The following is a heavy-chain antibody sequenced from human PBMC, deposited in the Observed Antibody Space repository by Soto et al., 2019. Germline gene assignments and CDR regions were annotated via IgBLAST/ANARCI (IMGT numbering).Heavy chain of an antibody. D-gene: IGHD6-25*01. Sequence: EVQLVESGGGLVQPGGSLRLSCAASGFTVSNNYMNWVRQAPGKGLEWVSVIYSGGDTYYADSVKGRFTISRDNSKNTLSLQMNSLRAEDTAIYYWATHPSSGYWGQGTLVTVSS. CDR2: IYSGGDT. CDR3: ATHPSSGY. CDR1: GFTVSNNY. J-gene: IGHJ4*02. V-gene: IGHV3-66*01.